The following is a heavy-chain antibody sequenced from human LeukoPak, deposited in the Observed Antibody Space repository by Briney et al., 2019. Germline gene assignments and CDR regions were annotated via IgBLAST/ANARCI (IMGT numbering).Heavy chain of an antibody. D-gene: IGHD6-19*01. CDR2: INAGNGNT. CDR3: ARDHFRYSSGWYGSDY. V-gene: IGHV1-3*01. CDR1: GYTFTSYA. J-gene: IGHJ4*02. Sequence: ASVKVSCKASGYTFTSYAMHWVRQAPGQRLEWMGWINAGNGNTRYSQKFQGRVTITRDTSASTAYMELSSLRSEDTAVYYCARDHFRYSSGWYGSDYWGQGTLVTVSS.